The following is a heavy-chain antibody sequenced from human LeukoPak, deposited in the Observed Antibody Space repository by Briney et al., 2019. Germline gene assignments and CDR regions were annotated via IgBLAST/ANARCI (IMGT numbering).Heavy chain of an antibody. CDR3: ARGSSWSLWFGERGYFDY. J-gene: IGHJ4*02. D-gene: IGHD3-10*01. V-gene: IGHV4-34*01. CDR2: INHSGST. Sequence: SETLSLTCAVYGGSFSGHYWSWIRQPPGKGLEGIGEINHSGSTNYNPSLKSRVTISVDTSKNQFSLKLSSVTAADTAVYYCARGSSWSLWFGERGYFDYWGQGTLVTVSS. CDR1: GGSFSGHY.